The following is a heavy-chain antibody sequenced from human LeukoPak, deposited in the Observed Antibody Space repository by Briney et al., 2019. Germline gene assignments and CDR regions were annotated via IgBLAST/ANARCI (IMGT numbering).Heavy chain of an antibody. J-gene: IGHJ4*02. D-gene: IGHD4-17*01. Sequence: ASVKVSCKASGYTFTSYYMHWVRQAPGQGLEWMGWFSAYNGNTNYAQRLQGRVTMTTDTSTSTAYMELRSLRSDDTAVYYCARSDGDWVPNIDYWGQGTLVTVSS. CDR2: FSAYNGNT. CDR3: ARSDGDWVPNIDY. CDR1: GYTFTSYY. V-gene: IGHV1-18*04.